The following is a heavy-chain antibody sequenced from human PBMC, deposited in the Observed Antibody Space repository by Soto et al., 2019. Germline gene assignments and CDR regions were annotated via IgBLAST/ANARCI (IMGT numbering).Heavy chain of an antibody. J-gene: IGHJ6*02. Sequence: QVQLVQSGAEVKKPGSSVKVSCKASGGTFSSYAISWVRQAPGQGLEWMGGIIPIFGTANYEHKFQGRVTITADASTSTAYMEQSSLRSEDAAVYYGARLTLPHGMDVWGQGTTVTVSS. CDR1: GGTFSSYA. CDR3: ARLTLPHGMDV. V-gene: IGHV1-69*12. D-gene: IGHD3-9*01. CDR2: IIPIFGTA.